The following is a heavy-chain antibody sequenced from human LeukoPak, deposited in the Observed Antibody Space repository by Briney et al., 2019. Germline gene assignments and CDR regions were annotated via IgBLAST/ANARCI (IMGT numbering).Heavy chain of an antibody. Sequence: SETLSLTCAVYGGSFSGYYWSWIRQPPGKGLEWIGYIYYSGSTNYNPSLKSRVTISVDTSKNQFSLKLSSVTAADTAVYYCARGGRDSSGYYYRYYFDYWGQGTLVTVSS. D-gene: IGHD3-22*01. V-gene: IGHV4-59*01. CDR2: IYYSGST. CDR3: ARGGRDSSGYYYRYYFDY. J-gene: IGHJ4*02. CDR1: GGSFSGYY.